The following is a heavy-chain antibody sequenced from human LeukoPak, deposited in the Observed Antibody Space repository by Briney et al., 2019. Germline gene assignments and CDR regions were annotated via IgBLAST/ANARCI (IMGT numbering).Heavy chain of an antibody. CDR1: GGSFSGYY. V-gene: IGHV4-34*01. J-gene: IGHJ4*02. D-gene: IGHD3-10*01. CDR3: ARRRWGYGSGSYDY. CDR2: INHSGSTT. Sequence: NPSETLSLTCAVYGGSFSGYYWSWIRQPPGKGLEWIGEINHSGSTTNYNPSLKNRVTISVDTSKKQFSLKLSSVTAADTAVYYCARRRWGYGSGSYDYWGQGTLVTVSS.